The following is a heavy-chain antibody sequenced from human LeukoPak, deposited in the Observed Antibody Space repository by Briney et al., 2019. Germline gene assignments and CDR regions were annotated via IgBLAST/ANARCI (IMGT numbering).Heavy chain of an antibody. Sequence: SETLSLTCTVSGGSISSYYWSWIRQPPGKGLEWIGYIYYSGSTNYNPSLKSRVTISVHTSKNQFSLKLSSVTAADTAVYYCASHGGYGGNFPAEYFQHWGQGTLVTVSS. CDR2: IYYSGST. D-gene: IGHD4-23*01. CDR1: GGSISSYY. J-gene: IGHJ1*01. CDR3: ASHGGYGGNFPAEYFQH. V-gene: IGHV4-59*08.